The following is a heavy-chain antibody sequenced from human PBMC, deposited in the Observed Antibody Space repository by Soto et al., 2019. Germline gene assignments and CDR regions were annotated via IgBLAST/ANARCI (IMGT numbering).Heavy chain of an antibody. D-gene: IGHD1-26*01. Sequence: PSETLSLTCTVSGGSISSSSYYWGWIRQPPGKGLEWIGSIYYGGSTYYNPSLKSRVTISVDTSKNQFSLKLSSVTAADTAVYYCARDNWSFYSGKFGSYFDFWGQGILVPVSS. CDR2: IYYGGST. V-gene: IGHV4-39*07. CDR1: GGSISSSSYY. J-gene: IGHJ4*02. CDR3: ARDNWSFYSGKFGSYFDF.